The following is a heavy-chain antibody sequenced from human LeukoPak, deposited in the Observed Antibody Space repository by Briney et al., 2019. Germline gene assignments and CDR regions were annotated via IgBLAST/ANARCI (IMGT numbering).Heavy chain of an antibody. J-gene: IGHJ5*02. Sequence: ASVNVSRRASGYTFTDYYIHWVRQPPAQGLEWMGWINLNSNGINYAQKFQGRVTMTSDTSISTAYMELSSLKSDDPAVYYCARVKALGIVGSTTVLDPWGQGTLVTVSS. CDR3: ARVKALGIVGSTTVLDP. V-gene: IGHV1-2*02. CDR1: GYTFTDYY. CDR2: INLNSNGI. D-gene: IGHD1-26*01.